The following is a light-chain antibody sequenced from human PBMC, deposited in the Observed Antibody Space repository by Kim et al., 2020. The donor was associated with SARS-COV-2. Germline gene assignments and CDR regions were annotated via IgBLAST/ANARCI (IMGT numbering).Light chain of an antibody. J-gene: IGKJ5*01. CDR3: QQYGSTPPIT. CDR1: QNVRSSC. V-gene: IGKV3-20*01. Sequence: PGERATHSVRASQNVRSSCAARYQQKPGQAPRRLIYGASCRATGIPYRFSSSGSGTDFTLSISRLEPEDFAVYYCQQYGSTPPITYGQGTRLEIK. CDR2: GAS.